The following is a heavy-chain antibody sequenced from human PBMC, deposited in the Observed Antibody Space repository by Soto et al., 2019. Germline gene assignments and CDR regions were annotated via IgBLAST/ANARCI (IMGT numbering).Heavy chain of an antibody. D-gene: IGHD1-26*01. CDR2: VYFSGSP. Sequence: SETLSLTCTISGGSISSYYWSWIRQTPGKGLEWIGYVYFSGSPYYNPSLRSRVIISADTSKNQISLKLTSATAADTAVYYCARGVGSSPPRYWGRGTLVTVSS. CDR1: GGSISSYY. V-gene: IGHV4-59*01. CDR3: ARGVGSSPPRY. J-gene: IGHJ4*02.